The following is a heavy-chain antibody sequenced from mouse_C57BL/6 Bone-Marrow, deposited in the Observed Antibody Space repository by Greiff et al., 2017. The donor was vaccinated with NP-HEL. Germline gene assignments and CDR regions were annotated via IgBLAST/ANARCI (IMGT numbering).Heavy chain of an antibody. CDR2: IWGDGST. J-gene: IGHJ3*01. Sequence: QVQLKQSGPGLVAPSQSLSITCTVSGFSLTSYGVSWVRQPPGKGLEWLGVIWGDGSTNYHSALISRLSVSKDNSKSQVFLKLNSLQTDDTATYYCAKEGDDYDVAWFAYWGQGTLVTVSA. CDR3: AKEGDDYDVAWFAY. CDR1: GFSLTSYG. D-gene: IGHD2-4*01. V-gene: IGHV2-3*01.